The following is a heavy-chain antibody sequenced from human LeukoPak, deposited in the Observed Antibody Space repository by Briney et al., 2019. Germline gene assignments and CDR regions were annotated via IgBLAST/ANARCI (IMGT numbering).Heavy chain of an antibody. CDR1: GFTFSSHW. V-gene: IGHV3-74*01. CDR3: ARGGYGLGNYPFDY. Sequence: GGSLRLSCAASGFTFSSHWMHWVRQAPGKGLVWVSRIDSHGTSTIDADSVKGRFTVSRDNAKNTLYLQMNSLRAEDTAVYYCARGGYGLGNYPFDYWGQGTLVTVSS. J-gene: IGHJ4*02. D-gene: IGHD3-10*01. CDR2: IDSHGTST.